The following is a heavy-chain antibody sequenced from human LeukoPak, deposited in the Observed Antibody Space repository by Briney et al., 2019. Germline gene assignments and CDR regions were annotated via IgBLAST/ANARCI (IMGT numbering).Heavy chain of an antibody. V-gene: IGHV4-34*01. CDR3: ARGITVVYYFDL. Sequence: SDTLSLTCAVGGGSFSGYYWSWFRQPPGKGLEWIGEIHYTGATNYSPSLKGRVTISPGTSNNQVSLRMKSVTAADTAVYYCARGITVVYYFDLWGRGTLVTVSS. J-gene: IGHJ2*01. CDR2: IHYTGAT. D-gene: IGHD1-20*01. CDR1: GGSFSGYY.